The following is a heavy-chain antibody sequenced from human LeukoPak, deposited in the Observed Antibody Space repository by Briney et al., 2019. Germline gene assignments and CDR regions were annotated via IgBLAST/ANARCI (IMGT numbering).Heavy chain of an antibody. D-gene: IGHD2-15*01. V-gene: IGHV3-53*01. CDR3: VRYCSGGSCYSSFDY. J-gene: IGHJ4*02. CDR1: GFTFSDHY. Sequence: HSGGSLRLSCAASGFTFSDHYMSWIRQAPGKGLEWVSVIYSGGSTYYADSVKGRFTISRDNSKNTLYLQMNSLRAEDTAVYYCVRYCSGGSCYSSFDYWGQGTLVTVSS. CDR2: IYSGGST.